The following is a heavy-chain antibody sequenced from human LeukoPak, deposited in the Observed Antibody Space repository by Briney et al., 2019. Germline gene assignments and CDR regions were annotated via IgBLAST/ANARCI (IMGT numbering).Heavy chain of an antibody. Sequence: GGSLRLSCAASGFTFSSYWMSWVRQAPGKGLEWVANIKQDGSEKYYVDSVKGRFTISRDNAKNSLYLQMNSLRAEDTAVYYCARVLSGRGSLYSYYYYMDVWGKGTTVTISS. CDR3: ARVLSGRGSLYSYYYYMDV. J-gene: IGHJ6*03. CDR2: IKQDGSEK. CDR1: GFTFSSYW. V-gene: IGHV3-7*01. D-gene: IGHD3-10*01.